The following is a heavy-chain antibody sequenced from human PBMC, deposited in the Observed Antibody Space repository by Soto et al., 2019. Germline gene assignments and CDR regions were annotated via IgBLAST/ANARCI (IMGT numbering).Heavy chain of an antibody. V-gene: IGHV1-18*01. CDR3: ARDSPPVDY. Sequence: GSSVKGSCKAAGYIITSYGVSCVRQAPGQGLEWMGWISAYNGNTNYAQKLQGRVTMTTDTSTSTAYMELRSLRSDDTAVDYCARDSPPVDYWGQGTLVTVSS. CDR1: GYIITSYG. CDR2: ISAYNGNT. J-gene: IGHJ4*02.